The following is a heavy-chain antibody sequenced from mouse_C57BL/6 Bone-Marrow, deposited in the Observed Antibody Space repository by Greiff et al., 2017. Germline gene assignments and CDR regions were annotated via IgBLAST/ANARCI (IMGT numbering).Heavy chain of an antibody. CDR1: GYTFTSYW. Sequence: QVQLQQPGAELVKPGASVKLSCKASGYTFTSYWMHWVKQRPGQGLEWIGMIHPNSGSTNYNEKFKSKATLTVDKSSSTAYMQLSSLTSEDSAVYYCSRSDGNYPFDYWGQGTTLTVSS. D-gene: IGHD2-1*01. V-gene: IGHV1-64*01. CDR2: IHPNSGST. J-gene: IGHJ2*01. CDR3: SRSDGNYPFDY.